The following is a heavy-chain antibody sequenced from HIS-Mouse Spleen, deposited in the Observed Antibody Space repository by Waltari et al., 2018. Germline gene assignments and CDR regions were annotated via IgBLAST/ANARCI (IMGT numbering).Heavy chain of an antibody. J-gene: IGHJ4*02. D-gene: IGHD3-10*01. CDR3: AQNYYGSGSYYY. CDR2: ISGSGGST. Sequence: EVQLLESGGGLVQPGGSLRLSFAASGFTCSIYAMSWVRQAPGKGLEWVSAISGSGGSTYYADSVKGRFTISRDNSKNTLYLQMNSLRAEDTAVYYCAQNYYGSGSYYYWGQGTLVTVSS. CDR1: GFTCSIYA. V-gene: IGHV3-23*01.